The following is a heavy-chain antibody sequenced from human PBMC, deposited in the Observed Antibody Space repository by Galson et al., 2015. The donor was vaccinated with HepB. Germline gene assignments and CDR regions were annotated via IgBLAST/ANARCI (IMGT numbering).Heavy chain of an antibody. CDR2: ISYDGSNK. V-gene: IGHV3-30-3*01. CDR3: ARDRSGGKLLWFGELLSGVFDY. D-gene: IGHD3-10*01. Sequence: LRLSCAASGFTFSSYAMHWVRQAPGKGLEWVAVISYDGSNKYYADSVKGRFTISRDNSKNTLYLQMNSLRAEDTAVYYCARDRSGGKLLWFGELLSGVFDYWGQGTLVTVSS. CDR1: GFTFSSYA. J-gene: IGHJ4*02.